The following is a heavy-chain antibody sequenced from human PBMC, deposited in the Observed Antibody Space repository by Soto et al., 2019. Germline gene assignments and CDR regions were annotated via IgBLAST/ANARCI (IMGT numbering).Heavy chain of an antibody. CDR1: GFTFSTYA. D-gene: IGHD2-21*01. CDR3: ARGLGWRRGPFDF. Sequence: SLRLSCAVSGFTFSTYAMSWVRQAPGKGLEWLSYISSSSNTIFYADSVKGRFTISRDSANSSLYLQLNSLRDDDTAVYFCARGLGWRRGPFDFWGQGTPVTVSS. V-gene: IGHV3-48*02. CDR2: ISSSSNTI. J-gene: IGHJ4*02.